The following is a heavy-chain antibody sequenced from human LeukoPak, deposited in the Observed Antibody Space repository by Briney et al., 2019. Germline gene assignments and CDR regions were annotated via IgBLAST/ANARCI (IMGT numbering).Heavy chain of an antibody. CDR1: GGSISSYY. Sequence: SETLSLTCTVSGGSISSYYWSWIRQPPGKGLEWIGYIYYSGSTNYNPSLKSRVTISVDTSKNQFSLKLSSVAAADTAVYYCARVLDSSSWYVPYYYYYGMDVWGQGTTVTVSS. CDR3: ARVLDSSSWYVPYYYYYGMDV. V-gene: IGHV4-59*01. J-gene: IGHJ6*02. CDR2: IYYSGST. D-gene: IGHD6-13*01.